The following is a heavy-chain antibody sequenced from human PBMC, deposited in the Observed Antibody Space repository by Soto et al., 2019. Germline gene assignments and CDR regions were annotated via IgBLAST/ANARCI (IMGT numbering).Heavy chain of an antibody. V-gene: IGHV3-13*01. CDR2: IGTAVDT. CDR3: ARGYLGYCSGGSCYTGAYFDY. CDR1: GFTFSSYE. J-gene: IGHJ4*02. Sequence: XEFLRLSCAASGFTFSSYEVHWVGPATGKGLEWVSAIGTAVDTYYPGSVNGRFTISRENAKNSLYLQMNSLRAGDTAVYYCARGYLGYCSGGSCYTGAYFDYWGQGTLVTVSS. D-gene: IGHD2-15*01.